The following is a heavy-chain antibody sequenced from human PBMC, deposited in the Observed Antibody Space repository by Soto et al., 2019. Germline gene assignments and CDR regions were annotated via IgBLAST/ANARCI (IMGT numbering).Heavy chain of an antibody. CDR1: GGSFSGYY. J-gene: IGHJ4*02. D-gene: IGHD3-3*01. V-gene: IGHV4-34*01. CDR2: INHSGST. Sequence: SETLSLTCAVYGGSFSGYYWSWIRQPPGKGLEWIGEINHSGSTNYNPSLKSRVTISVDTSKNQFSLKLSSVTAADTAVYYCARGQTGYDFWSGYYTYFDYWGQGSLVT. CDR3: ARGQTGYDFWSGYYTYFDY.